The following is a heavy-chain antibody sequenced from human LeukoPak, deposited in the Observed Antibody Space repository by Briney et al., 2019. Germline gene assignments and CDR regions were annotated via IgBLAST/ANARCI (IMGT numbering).Heavy chain of an antibody. J-gene: IGHJ4*02. D-gene: IGHD3-10*01. CDR3: ARDQEVLWFGELSDFDY. V-gene: IGHV1-18*01. CDR1: GYTFTSYG. CDR2: ISAYNGNT. Sequence: ASVKVSCKASGYTFTSYGISWVRQAPGQGLEWMGWISAYNGNTNYAQRLQGRVTMTTDTSTSTAYMELRSLRSDDTAVYYCARDQEVLWFGELSDFDYWGQGTLVTVSS.